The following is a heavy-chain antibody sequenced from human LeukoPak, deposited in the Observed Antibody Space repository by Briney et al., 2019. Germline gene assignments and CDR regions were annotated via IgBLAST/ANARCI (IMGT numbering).Heavy chain of an antibody. CDR2: MYYSGSN. D-gene: IGHD3-22*01. V-gene: IGHV4-30-4*01. CDR3: ARPYYYDSRSDP. CDR1: GVSISSGDYY. J-gene: IGHJ5*02. Sequence: SSETLSLTCTVSGVSISSGDYYWSWIRQPPGKGLEWIGYMYYSGSNYYNPSLKSRVTISLDTSKNQFSLKLSSVTAADTAVYYCARPYYYDSRSDPWGQGTLVSVSS.